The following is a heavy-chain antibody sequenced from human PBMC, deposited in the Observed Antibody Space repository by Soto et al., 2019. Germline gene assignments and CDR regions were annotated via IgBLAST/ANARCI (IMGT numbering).Heavy chain of an antibody. J-gene: IGHJ6*02. Sequence: HPGGSLRLSCAASGFTFSSYAMSWVRQAPGKGLEWVSAISGSGGSTYYADSVKGRFTISRDNSKNTLYLQMNSLRAEDTAVYYCAKNVWGITIFGGMDVRGQGTTVTVSS. CDR2: ISGSGGST. CDR1: GFTFSSYA. D-gene: IGHD3-9*01. V-gene: IGHV3-23*01. CDR3: AKNVWGITIFGGMDV.